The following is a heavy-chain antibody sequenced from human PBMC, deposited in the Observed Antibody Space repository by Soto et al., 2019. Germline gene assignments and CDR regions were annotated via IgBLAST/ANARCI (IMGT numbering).Heavy chain of an antibody. Sequence: EVQLVESGGGLVQPGRSLRLSCAASGFTFDDYAMHWVRQAPGKGLERVSGISWNSGSIGYADSVKGRFTISRDNAKNSLYLQMNSLRAEDTALYYCAKENCSGGSCFINWFEPWGQGTLVTVSS. V-gene: IGHV3-9*01. CDR1: GFTFDDYA. CDR2: ISWNSGSI. J-gene: IGHJ5*02. CDR3: AKENCSGGSCFINWFEP. D-gene: IGHD2-15*01.